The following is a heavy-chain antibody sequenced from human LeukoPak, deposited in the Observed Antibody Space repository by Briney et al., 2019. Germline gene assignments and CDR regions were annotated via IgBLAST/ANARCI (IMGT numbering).Heavy chain of an antibody. CDR1: GFTFSSYW. D-gene: IGHD3-10*01. J-gene: IGHJ4*02. Sequence: GGSLRLSCAASGFTFSSYWMHWVRQAPGKGLVWVSRINSDGSSTSYADSVKGRFTISRDNAKNTLYLQMNSLRAEDTAVYYRARGAMVRGVIIYFDYWGQGTLVTVSS. CDR3: ARGAMVRGVIIYFDY. CDR2: INSDGSST. V-gene: IGHV3-74*01.